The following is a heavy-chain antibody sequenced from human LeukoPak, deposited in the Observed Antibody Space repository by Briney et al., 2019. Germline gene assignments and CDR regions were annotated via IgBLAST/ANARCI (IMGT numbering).Heavy chain of an antibody. CDR1: GYTFTGYY. Sequence: ASVKVSCKASGYTFTGYYMHWVRQAPGQGLEWMGIINPSGGSTSYAQKFQGRVTMTRDTSTSTVYMELSSLRSEDTAVYYCARAGEQWLAQDAFDIWGQGTMVTVSS. CDR3: ARAGEQWLAQDAFDI. V-gene: IGHV1-46*01. CDR2: INPSGGST. D-gene: IGHD6-19*01. J-gene: IGHJ3*02.